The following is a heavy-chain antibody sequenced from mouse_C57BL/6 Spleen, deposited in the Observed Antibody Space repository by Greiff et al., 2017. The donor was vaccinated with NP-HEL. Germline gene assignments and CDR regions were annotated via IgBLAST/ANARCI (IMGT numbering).Heavy chain of an antibody. D-gene: IGHD4-1*01. Sequence: FRLQQSGPELVKPGASVKISCKASGYSFTDYNMNWVKQSNGKSLEWIGVINPNYGTTSYNQKFKGKATLTVDQSSSTAYMQLNSLTSEDSAVYYCAGWVGRGDAMDYWGQGTSVTVSS. CDR3: AGWVGRGDAMDY. V-gene: IGHV1-39*01. J-gene: IGHJ4*01. CDR2: INPNYGTT. CDR1: GYSFTDYN.